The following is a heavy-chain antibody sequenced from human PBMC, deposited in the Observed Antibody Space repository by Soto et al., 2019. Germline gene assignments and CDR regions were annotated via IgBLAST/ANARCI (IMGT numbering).Heavy chain of an antibody. Sequence: SVKVSCKASGGTFSSYAISWVRQAPGQGLEWMGGIIPIFGTANYAQKFQGRVTITADESTSTAYMELSSLRSEDTAVYYCARDSSGWYAGFDYWGQGTLVTVSS. J-gene: IGHJ4*02. D-gene: IGHD6-19*01. CDR2: IIPIFGTA. CDR3: ARDSSGWYAGFDY. CDR1: GGTFSSYA. V-gene: IGHV1-69*13.